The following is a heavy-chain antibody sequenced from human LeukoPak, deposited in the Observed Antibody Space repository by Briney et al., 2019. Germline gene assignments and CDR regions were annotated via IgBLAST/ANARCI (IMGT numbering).Heavy chain of an antibody. D-gene: IGHD6-6*01. CDR2: IYYSGST. V-gene: IGHV4-59*01. CDR3: ARQSSIAARRRGHWFDP. CDR1: GGSISSYY. J-gene: IGHJ5*02. Sequence: SETLSLTCTVSGGSISSYYWSWIRQPPGKGLEWVGYIYYSGSTHYNPSLKSRVTISVDTSKKQFSLKMTSVTAADTAVYYCARQSSIAARRRGHWFDPWGQGTLVTVSS.